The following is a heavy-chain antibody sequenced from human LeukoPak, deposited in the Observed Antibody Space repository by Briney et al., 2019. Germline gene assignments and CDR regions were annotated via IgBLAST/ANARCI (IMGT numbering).Heavy chain of an antibody. D-gene: IGHD6-6*01. CDR3: AKDKISSSSEFDY. Sequence: AGGSLRLSCAASGFTFSSYAMSWVRQAPGKGLEWVAVISYDGSNKYYADSVKGRFTISRDNSKNTLYLQMNSLRAEDTAVYYCAKDKISSSSEFDYWGQGTLVTVSS. V-gene: IGHV3-30-3*01. J-gene: IGHJ4*02. CDR2: ISYDGSNK. CDR1: GFTFSSYA.